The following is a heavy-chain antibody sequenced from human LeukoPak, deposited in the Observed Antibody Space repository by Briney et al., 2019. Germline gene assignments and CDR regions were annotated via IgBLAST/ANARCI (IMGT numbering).Heavy chain of an antibody. CDR3: ARGPSFGIAARRVQAP. D-gene: IGHD6-6*01. V-gene: IGHV4-34*01. CDR2: INHSGST. Sequence: SETLSLTCAVYGGSFSGYYWSWIRQPPGKGLEWIGEINHSGSTNYNPSLKSRVTISVDTSKNQFSLKLSSVTAADTAVYYCARGPSFGIAARRVQAPWGPGTLVTVSS. J-gene: IGHJ5*02. CDR1: GGSFSGYY.